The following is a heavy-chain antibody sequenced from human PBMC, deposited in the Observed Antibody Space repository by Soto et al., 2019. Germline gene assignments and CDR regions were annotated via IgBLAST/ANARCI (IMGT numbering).Heavy chain of an antibody. D-gene: IGHD3-22*01. Sequence: SETLSLTCTVSGGSISSGGYYWSWIRQHPGKGLEWIGYIYYSGSTYYNPSLKSRVTISVDTSKNQFSLKLGSVTAADTAVYYCARVDYYDSSGYRRAEYFQQWGQGTLVTVSS. CDR3: ARVDYYDSSGYRRAEYFQQ. V-gene: IGHV4-31*03. CDR1: GGSISSGGYY. J-gene: IGHJ1*01. CDR2: IYYSGST.